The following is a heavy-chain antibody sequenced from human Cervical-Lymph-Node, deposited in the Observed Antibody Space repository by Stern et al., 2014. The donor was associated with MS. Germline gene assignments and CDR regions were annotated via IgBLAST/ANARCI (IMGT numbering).Heavy chain of an antibody. CDR3: AHRTAGPFDY. CDR1: GFSLSTSGLG. Sequence: ITLKESGPALVKPTQTLTLTCTFSGFSLSTSGLGVGWIRQPPGEALEWLAYIYWDDQKRYSPSLKSRLTITKDTSKNQVVLTLTNVDPVDTATYYCAHRTAGPFDYWGQGTLVTVSS. CDR2: IYWDDQK. J-gene: IGHJ4*02. V-gene: IGHV2-5*02.